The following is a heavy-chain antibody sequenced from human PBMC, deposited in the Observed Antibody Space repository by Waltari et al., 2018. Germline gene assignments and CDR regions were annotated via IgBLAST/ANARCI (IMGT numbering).Heavy chain of an antibody. CDR1: GFTFENFW. D-gene: IGHD2-2*01. CDR2: IDNYGSIT. Sequence: EVQLVESGGGLVQPGGSLRLSCAASGFTFENFWMHWVRQVPGKGLVWVSRIDNYGSITPYAESVEGRFTISRDNAKNTLYLQMNSLTVADTALYYCALDLGGYAGSWGQGTMVTVSS. V-gene: IGHV3-74*01. CDR3: ALDLGGYAGS. J-gene: IGHJ4*02.